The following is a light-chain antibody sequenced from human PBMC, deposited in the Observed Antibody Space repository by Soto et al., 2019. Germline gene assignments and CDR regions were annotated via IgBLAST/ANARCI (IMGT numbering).Light chain of an antibody. CDR2: DSS. J-gene: IGKJ4*02. CDR3: QQINSCPPT. V-gene: IGKV1-12*01. Sequence: DIQMTQSPSSVSASVGDRVTITCRASRDIKTSLAWYQQRPGKGPELLIYDSSTLQSGVPSRISGSGSGTEFTLIISRLQPEDFATFYCQQINSCPPTFGGGTKVAI. CDR1: RDIKTS.